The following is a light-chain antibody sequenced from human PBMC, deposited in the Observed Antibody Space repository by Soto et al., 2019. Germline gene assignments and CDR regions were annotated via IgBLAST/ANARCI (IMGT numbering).Light chain of an antibody. CDR1: QSISNY. Sequence: DIHMTQSPSTLSASVGDRVTITCRASQSISNYLAWYQQKPGKAPNLLIYKASNLESGVPSRFSGSGSGTDFTLTISSLQTDDFATYYCQQYNSHPRTFGQGTKVEIK. CDR3: QQYNSHPRT. J-gene: IGKJ1*01. V-gene: IGKV1-5*03. CDR2: KAS.